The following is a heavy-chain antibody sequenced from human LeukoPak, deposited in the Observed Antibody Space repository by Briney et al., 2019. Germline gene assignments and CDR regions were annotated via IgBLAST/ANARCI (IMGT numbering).Heavy chain of an antibody. Sequence: SETLSLTCTVSGYSISSGYYWGWIRQPPGKGLEWIGSIYHSGSTYYNPSLKSRVTISVDTSKNQFSLKLSSVTAADTAVYYCAREAMAWSDPWGQGTLVTVSS. CDR2: IYHSGST. V-gene: IGHV4-38-2*02. CDR1: GYSISSGYY. CDR3: AREAMAWSDP. D-gene: IGHD5-18*01. J-gene: IGHJ5*02.